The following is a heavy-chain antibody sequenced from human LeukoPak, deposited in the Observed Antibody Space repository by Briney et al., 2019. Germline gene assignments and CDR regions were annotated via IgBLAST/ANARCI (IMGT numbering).Heavy chain of an antibody. CDR1: GGSISSYY. CDR3: AMYGSSTSFAGAFDI. V-gene: IGHV4-59*01. Sequence: SETLSLTCTVSGGSISSYYWSWIRQPPGKGLEWIGYIYYSGSTNYNPSLKSRVTISVDSSKNQFSLKLSSVTAADTAVYYCAMYGSSTSFAGAFDIWGQGAMVTVSS. CDR2: IYYSGST. J-gene: IGHJ3*02. D-gene: IGHD2-2*01.